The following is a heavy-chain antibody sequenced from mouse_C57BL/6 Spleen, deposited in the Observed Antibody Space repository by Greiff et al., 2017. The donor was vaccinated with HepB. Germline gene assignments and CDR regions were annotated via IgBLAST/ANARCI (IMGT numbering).Heavy chain of an antibody. J-gene: IGHJ2*01. D-gene: IGHD2-14*01. V-gene: IGHV1-42*01. Sequence: EVQLQQSGPELVKPGASVKISCKASGYSFTGYYMNWVKQSPEKSLEWIGEINPSTGGTTYNQKFKAKATLTVDKSSSTAYMQLKSLTSEDSAVYYCARSDLRYYFDYWGQGTTLTVSS. CDR2: INPSTGGT. CDR3: ARSDLRYYFDY. CDR1: GYSFTGYY.